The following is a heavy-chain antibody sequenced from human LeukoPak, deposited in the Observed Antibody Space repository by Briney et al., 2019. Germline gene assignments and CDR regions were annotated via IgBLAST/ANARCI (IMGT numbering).Heavy chain of an antibody. V-gene: IGHV4-39*01. CDR2: IYYSGST. Sequence: SETLSLTCTVSGGSISSSSYYWVWIRQPPGKGLEWVVSIYYSGSTYYNPSLKSRVTISVDTSKNQFSLKLSSVTAADTAVYYCARHSDSSGYYFDYWGQGTLVTVSS. J-gene: IGHJ4*02. D-gene: IGHD3-22*01. CDR1: GGSISSSSYY. CDR3: ARHSDSSGYYFDY.